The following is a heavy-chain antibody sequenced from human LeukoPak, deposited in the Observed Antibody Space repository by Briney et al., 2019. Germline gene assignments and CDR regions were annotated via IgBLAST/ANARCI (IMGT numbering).Heavy chain of an antibody. D-gene: IGHD4-17*01. Sequence: GRSLRLSCAASAFTFSTYGMHSGRQAPGKGLEWVASICNVGNDKFYADSVRGRFTISRDNSQNTLYLHMRSLRDDATAFYYCAKDLDYGDYAPDFGYRSQGTLVTVSS. CDR2: ICNVGNDK. V-gene: IGHV3-33*06. J-gene: IGHJ4*02. CDR3: AKDLDYGDYAPDFGY. CDR1: AFTFSTYG.